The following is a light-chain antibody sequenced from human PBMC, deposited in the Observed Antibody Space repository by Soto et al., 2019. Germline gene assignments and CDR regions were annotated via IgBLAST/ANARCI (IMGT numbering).Light chain of an antibody. Sequence: QSALTQSASVSGSPGQSITISCAGTSSDIGGYDYVSWYQQHPGKAPKLMIYDVSNRPSGVSNRFSGSKSGNTASLTISGLQAEDEADYYCGSYTSSGTLIFGGGTQLTVL. J-gene: IGLJ2*01. CDR1: SSDIGGYDY. CDR3: GSYTSSGTLI. V-gene: IGLV2-14*01. CDR2: DVS.